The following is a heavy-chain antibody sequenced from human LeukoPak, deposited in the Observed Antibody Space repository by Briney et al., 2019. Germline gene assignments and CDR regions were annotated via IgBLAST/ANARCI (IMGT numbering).Heavy chain of an antibody. CDR2: IIPIFGTA. CDR3: ARNLDYSNTYYYYMDV. Sequence: GASVKVSCKASGGTFSSYAISWVRQAPGQGLEWMGGIIPIFGTANYAQKFQGRVTITTDESTSTAYMELSSLRSEDTAVYYCARNLDYSNTYYYYMDVWGRGTTVTVSS. CDR1: GGTFSSYA. D-gene: IGHD4-11*01. J-gene: IGHJ6*03. V-gene: IGHV1-69*05.